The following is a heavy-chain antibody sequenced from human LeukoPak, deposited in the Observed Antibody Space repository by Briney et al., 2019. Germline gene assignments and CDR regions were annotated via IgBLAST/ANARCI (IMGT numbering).Heavy chain of an antibody. CDR2: ISGSGGST. V-gene: IGHV3-23*01. CDR1: GFTFSSYA. Sequence: GGSLRLSCAASGFTFSSYAMSWVRQAPGKGLEWVSAISGSGGSTYYADSVKGRFTISRDNSKNTLYLQMNSLRAEDTAVYYCAKQSQWLVLVPPFDYWGQGTLVTVSS. D-gene: IGHD6-19*01. CDR3: AKQSQWLVLVPPFDY. J-gene: IGHJ4*02.